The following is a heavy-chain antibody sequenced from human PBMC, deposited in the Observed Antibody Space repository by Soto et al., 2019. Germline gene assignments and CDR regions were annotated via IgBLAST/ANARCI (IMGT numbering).Heavy chain of an antibody. V-gene: IGHV3-23*01. CDR2: ISGSGGST. Sequence: GGSLRLSCAASGFTFSSYAMSWVRQAPGKWLEWVSAISGSGGSTYYADSVKGRFTISRDNSKNTLYLQMNSLRAEDTAVYYCAKDLSGWDIVVVPAAILDYWGQGTLVTVSS. J-gene: IGHJ4*02. CDR1: GFTFSSYA. D-gene: IGHD2-2*02. CDR3: AKDLSGWDIVVVPAAILDY.